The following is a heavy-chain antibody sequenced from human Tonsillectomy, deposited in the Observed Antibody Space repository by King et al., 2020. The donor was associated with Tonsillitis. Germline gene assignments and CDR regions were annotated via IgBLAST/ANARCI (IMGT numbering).Heavy chain of an antibody. D-gene: IGHD3-22*01. Sequence: VQLVESGGGLVQPGGSLRLSCAASGFTFSSYSMNWVRQAPGKGLEWVSYISSSSSTIYYADSVKGRFTISRDNAKNSLYLQMNSLRAEDTAVYYCAGPEGGYDSSNDVFDIWGQGTMVTVSS. V-gene: IGHV3-48*01. CDR3: AGPEGGYDSSNDVFDI. CDR2: ISSSSSTI. J-gene: IGHJ3*02. CDR1: GFTFSSYS.